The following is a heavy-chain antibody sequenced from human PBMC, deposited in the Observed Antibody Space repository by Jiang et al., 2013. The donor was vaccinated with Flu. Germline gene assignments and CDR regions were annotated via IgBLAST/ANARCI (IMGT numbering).Heavy chain of an antibody. D-gene: IGHD3-16*02. V-gene: IGHV3-7*01. CDR3: ARDGKKNYDYVWGSYRPYYYYGMDV. J-gene: IGHJ6*02. CDR2: IKQDGSEK. Sequence: GRGLEWVANIKQDGSEKYYVDSVKGRFTISRDNAKNSLYLQMNSLRAEDTAVYYCARDGKKNYDYVWGSYRPYYYYGMDVWGQGTTVTVSS.